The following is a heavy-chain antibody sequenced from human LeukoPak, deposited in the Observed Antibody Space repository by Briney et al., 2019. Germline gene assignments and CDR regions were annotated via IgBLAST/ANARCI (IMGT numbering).Heavy chain of an antibody. D-gene: IGHD6-19*01. V-gene: IGHV1-18*01. CDR3: ARGIAVAGTPDAFDI. J-gene: IGHJ3*02. CDR1: GYTFTNYG. CDR2: IAAYNGAT. Sequence: ASLKLSCKASGYTFTNYGLSWVRQAPGQGLEWMGWIAAYNGATNYAQNLKGRVTMTTDTSTSTAYMELRSLRSDDTAVYYCARGIAVAGTPDAFDIWGQGTLVTVAS.